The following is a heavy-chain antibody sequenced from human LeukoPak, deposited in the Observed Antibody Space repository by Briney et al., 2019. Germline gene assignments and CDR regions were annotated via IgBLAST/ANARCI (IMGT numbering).Heavy chain of an antibody. CDR1: GGSISSSSYY. CDR3: ARREVAGTFYYYYGMDV. D-gene: IGHD6-19*01. V-gene: IGHV4-39*01. J-gene: IGHJ6*02. Sequence: SETLSLTCTVSGGSISSSSYYWGWIRQPPGKGLEWIGSIYYSGSTYYNPSLKSRVTISVDTSKNQFSLKLSSVTAADTAVYYCARREVAGTFYYYYGMDVWGQGTTVTVSS. CDR2: IYYSGST.